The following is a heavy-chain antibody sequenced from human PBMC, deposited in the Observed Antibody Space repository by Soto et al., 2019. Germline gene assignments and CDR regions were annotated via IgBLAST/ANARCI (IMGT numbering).Heavy chain of an antibody. Sequence: ASVKVSCKASGYTFTSYGISWVRQAPGQGLEWMGWISAYNGNTNYAQKLQGRVTMTTDTSTSTAYMELRSLRSDDTAVYYCARDGLYDFWSGYMRYNWFDPWGQGTLVTVS. D-gene: IGHD3-3*01. V-gene: IGHV1-18*01. CDR2: ISAYNGNT. CDR3: ARDGLYDFWSGYMRYNWFDP. J-gene: IGHJ5*02. CDR1: GYTFTSYG.